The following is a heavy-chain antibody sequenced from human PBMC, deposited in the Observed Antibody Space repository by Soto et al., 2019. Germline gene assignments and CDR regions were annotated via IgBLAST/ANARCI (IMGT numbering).Heavy chain of an antibody. V-gene: IGHV4-59*01. CDR1: GGSISTYY. Sequence: PSETLSLTCTVSGGSISTYYWSWIRRPPGKGLEWIGYIYNSGSTHSNPSPQSRVTISVDTSKNQFSLKLSSVTAADTAIYYCARARITMVREVIKYNMDVGGQGTTVTVSS. CDR3: ARARITMVREVIKYNMDV. J-gene: IGHJ6*02. CDR2: IYNSGST. D-gene: IGHD3-10*01.